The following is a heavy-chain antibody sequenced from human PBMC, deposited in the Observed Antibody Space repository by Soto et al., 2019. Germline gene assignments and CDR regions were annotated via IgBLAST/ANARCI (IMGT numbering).Heavy chain of an antibody. Sequence: GGSLRLSCAASGFTFADHYRDWVRQAPGKGLEWVGRSRNKANSFTTDYAASVKGRFAISRDDSKNSLYLQMNSLKTEDTAVYYCTRLERGARNYYFHYWGQGTLVTVSS. CDR1: GFTFADHY. J-gene: IGHJ4*02. CDR2: SRNKANSFTT. CDR3: TRLERGARNYYFHY. D-gene: IGHD4-4*01. V-gene: IGHV3-72*01.